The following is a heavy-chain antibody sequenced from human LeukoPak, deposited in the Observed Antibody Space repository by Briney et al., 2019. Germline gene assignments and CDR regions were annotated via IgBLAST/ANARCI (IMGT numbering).Heavy chain of an antibody. J-gene: IGHJ4*02. D-gene: IGHD2-15*01. CDR2: ISYDGSNK. CDR3: ARRGRYCSGGSCEEGPFDY. V-gene: IGHV3-30-3*01. Sequence: PGGSLRLSCAASGFTFSSYAMHWVRQAPGKGLEWVAVISYDGSNKYYADSVKGRFTISRDNSKNTLYLQMNSLRAEDTAVYYCARRGRYCSGGSCEEGPFDYWGQGTLVTVSS. CDR1: GFTFSSYA.